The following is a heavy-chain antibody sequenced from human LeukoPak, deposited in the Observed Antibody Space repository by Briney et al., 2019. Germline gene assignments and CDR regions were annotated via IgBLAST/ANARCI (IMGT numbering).Heavy chain of an antibody. CDR1: GYTFTSYY. CDR3: ARDRYCSSTSCYNYYGMDV. J-gene: IGHJ6*02. CDR2: INPSGGST. D-gene: IGHD2-2*02. Sequence: GASVKVSCKASGYTFTSYYMHWVRQAPGQGLEWMGIINPSGGSTSYAQKFQGRVTMTRDTSTSTVYMELSSLRSEDTAVYYCARDRYCSSTSCYNYYGMDVWGQGTTVTVSS. V-gene: IGHV1-46*01.